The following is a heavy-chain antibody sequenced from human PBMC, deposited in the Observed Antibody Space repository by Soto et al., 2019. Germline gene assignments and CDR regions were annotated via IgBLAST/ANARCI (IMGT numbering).Heavy chain of an antibody. CDR3: TSPYSSGWPYYYYGMDV. CDR2: IKSKTDGGTT. CDR1: GFTFSNAW. J-gene: IGHJ6*02. D-gene: IGHD6-19*01. Sequence: EVQLVESGGGLVKPRGSLRLSCAASGFTFSNAWMSWVRQAPGKGLEWVGRIKSKTDGGTTDYAAPVKGRFTISRDDSKNTLYLQRNSLKTKDTAVYYCTSPYSSGWPYYYYGMDVWGQGTTVTVSS. V-gene: IGHV3-15*01.